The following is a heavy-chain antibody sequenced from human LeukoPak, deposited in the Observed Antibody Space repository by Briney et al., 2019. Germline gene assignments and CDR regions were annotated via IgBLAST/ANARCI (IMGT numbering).Heavy chain of an antibody. V-gene: IGHV4-38-2*02. J-gene: IGHJ6*04. CDR1: GYSISSGYY. Sequence: SETLSLTCTVSGYSISSGYYWGWIRQPPGKGLEWIGSIYHSGSTYYNPSLKSRVTISVDTSKNQFSLKLSSVTAADTALYYCARGGSPDVWGKGTTVTASS. D-gene: IGHD3-16*01. CDR2: IYHSGST. CDR3: ARGGSPDV.